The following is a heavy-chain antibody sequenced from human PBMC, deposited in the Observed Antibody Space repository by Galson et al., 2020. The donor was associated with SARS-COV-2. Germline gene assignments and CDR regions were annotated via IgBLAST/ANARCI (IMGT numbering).Heavy chain of an antibody. CDR1: GGSISSSSYY. D-gene: IGHD6-13*01. V-gene: IGHV4-39*07. CDR2: IYYSGST. CDR3: ARVGRTTTYSSSYWFDP. J-gene: IGHJ5*02. Sequence: ASETLSITCTVSGGSISSSSYYWGWIRQPPGKGLEWIGSIYYSGSTYYNPSLKSRVTISVDTSKNQFSLKLSSVTAADTAVYYCARVGRTTTYSSSYWFDPWGQGTLVTVSS.